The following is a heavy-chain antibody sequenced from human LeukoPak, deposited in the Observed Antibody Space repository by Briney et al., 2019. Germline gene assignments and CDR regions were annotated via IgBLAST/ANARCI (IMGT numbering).Heavy chain of an antibody. J-gene: IGHJ4*02. CDR2: IRHDGSKE. CDR3: AKLQYSSGAEFDY. V-gene: IGHV3-30*02. Sequence: GGSLRLSCAASGFTFSSYGMHWVRQAPGKGLEGVSFIRHDGSKEYYADSVKGRFTISRDNSKNTLYLQMNSLRAEDTAVYYCAKLQYSSGAEFDYWGQGTLVTVSS. D-gene: IGHD6-19*01. CDR1: GFTFSSYG.